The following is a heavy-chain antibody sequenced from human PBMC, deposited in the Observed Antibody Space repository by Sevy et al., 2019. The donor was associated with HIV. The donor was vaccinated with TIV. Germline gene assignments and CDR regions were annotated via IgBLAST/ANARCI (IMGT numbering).Heavy chain of an antibody. V-gene: IGHV3-30*04. Sequence: GGSLRLSCAASGFTFSSYAMHWVRQAPGKGLEWVAVISYDGSNKYYADSVKGRFTISRDNSKNTLYLQMNSLRAEDTAVYYCARDTYSSSSVFDYWGQGTLVIVSS. CDR3: ARDTYSSSSVFDY. CDR1: GFTFSSYA. J-gene: IGHJ4*02. CDR2: ISYDGSNK. D-gene: IGHD6-6*01.